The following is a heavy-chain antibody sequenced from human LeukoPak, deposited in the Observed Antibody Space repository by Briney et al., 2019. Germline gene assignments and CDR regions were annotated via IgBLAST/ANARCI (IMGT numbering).Heavy chain of an antibody. CDR3: ASRITMVRGVPDAFDI. J-gene: IGHJ3*02. V-gene: IGHV3-48*04. Sequence: GGSLRLSCAASGFTFDDHGMNWVRQAPGKGLEWVSYISSSSSTIYYADSVKGRFTISRDNAKNSLYLQMNSLRAEDTAVYYCASRITMVRGVPDAFDIWGQGTMVTVSS. CDR1: GFTFDDHG. D-gene: IGHD3-10*01. CDR2: ISSSSSTI.